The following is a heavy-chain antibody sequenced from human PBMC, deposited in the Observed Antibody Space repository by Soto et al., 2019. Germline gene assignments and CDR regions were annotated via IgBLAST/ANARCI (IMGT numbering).Heavy chain of an antibody. CDR2: ISYDGSNK. V-gene: IGHV3-30*18. CDR1: GFTFSSYG. CDR3: AKGSTAMTYFDY. Sequence: QVQLVESGGGVVQPGRSLRLSCAASGFTFSSYGMHWVRQAPGKGLEWVAVISYDGSNKYYADSVKGRFTISRDNSMNTLYLQMNSLRAEDTAVYYCAKGSTAMTYFDYWRQGTLVTVSS. J-gene: IGHJ4*02. D-gene: IGHD5-18*01.